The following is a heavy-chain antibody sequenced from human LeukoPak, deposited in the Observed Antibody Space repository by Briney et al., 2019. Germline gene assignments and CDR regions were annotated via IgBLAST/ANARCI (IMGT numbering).Heavy chain of an antibody. D-gene: IGHD3-3*01. Sequence: GGSLRLSCAASGFTFSSYGMHWVRQAPGKGLEWVAVIWYDGSNKYYADFVKGRFTISRDNSKNTLDLQMNSLRAEDTAVYYCARDRSYDFWSGYSTPGYWGQGTLVTVSS. J-gene: IGHJ4*02. CDR1: GFTFSSYG. V-gene: IGHV3-33*01. CDR2: IWYDGSNK. CDR3: ARDRSYDFWSGYSTPGY.